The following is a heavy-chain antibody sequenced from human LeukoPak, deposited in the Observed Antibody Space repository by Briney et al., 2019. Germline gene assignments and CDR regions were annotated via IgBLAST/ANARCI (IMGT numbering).Heavy chain of an antibody. CDR1: GFNLNSYL. J-gene: IGHJ3*01. CDR3: ARSNPNRNALDL. D-gene: IGHD1-14*01. CDR2: IKKDGSEE. V-gene: IGHV3-7*01. Sequence: QPGGSLRLSCAASGFNLNSYLTSWVRQAPGRGLEWVANIKKDGSEENYLDSVKGRFTVSRDNAKNSLYLQMNSLRGEDTAIYYCARSNPNRNALDLWGQGTMVTISS.